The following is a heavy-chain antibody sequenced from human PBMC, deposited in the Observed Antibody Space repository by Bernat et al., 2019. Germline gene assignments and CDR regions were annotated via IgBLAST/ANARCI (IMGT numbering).Heavy chain of an antibody. V-gene: IGHV4-59*08. CDR2: IYYSGST. Sequence: QVQLQESGPGLVKPSETLSLTCTVSGGSISSYYWSWIRQPPGKGLEWIGYIYYSGSTNYNPSLKSRVTISVDTSKNQFSLKLSSVTAADTAVYYCARQFREAFGELFYYGMDVWGQGTTVTVSS. J-gene: IGHJ6*02. D-gene: IGHD3-10*01. CDR3: ARQFREAFGELFYYGMDV. CDR1: GGSISSYY.